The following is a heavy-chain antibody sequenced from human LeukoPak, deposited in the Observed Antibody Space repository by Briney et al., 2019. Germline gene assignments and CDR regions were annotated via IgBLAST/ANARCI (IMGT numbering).Heavy chain of an antibody. CDR3: ARGSSSHGTSIDY. J-gene: IGHJ4*02. CDR1: GFTFSSYG. CDR2: IRYDGSNK. Sequence: PGGSLRLSCAASGFTFSSYGMHWVRQAPGKGLEWVAFIRYDGSNKYYADSVKGRFTISRDNSKNTLYLQLNILTAEDTAVYYCARGSSSHGTSIDYWGQGTLVTVSS. V-gene: IGHV3-30*02. D-gene: IGHD6-6*01.